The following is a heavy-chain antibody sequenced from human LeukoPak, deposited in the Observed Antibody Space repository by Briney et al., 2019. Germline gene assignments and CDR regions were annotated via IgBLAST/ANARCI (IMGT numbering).Heavy chain of an antibody. V-gene: IGHV1-2*02. J-gene: IGHJ5*02. CDR2: INPNSGGT. Sequence: ASVKVSCKASGYTFTGYYMPWVRPAPGQGLEWMGWINPNSGGTNYAQKFQGRVTMTRDTSISTAYMELSRLRSDDTAVYYCARSRVATRNWFDPWGQGTLVTVSS. D-gene: IGHD5-12*01. CDR3: ARSRVATRNWFDP. CDR1: GYTFTGYY.